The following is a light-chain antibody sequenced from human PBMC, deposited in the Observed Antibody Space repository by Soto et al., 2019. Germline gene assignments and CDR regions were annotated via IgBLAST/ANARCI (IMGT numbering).Light chain of an antibody. J-gene: IGKJ5*01. CDR2: ATS. CDR3: QQANSFPT. V-gene: IGKV1-39*01. CDR1: QTVSSY. Sequence: DIQMTQSPSSLSASVGDRVNITCRASQTVSSYLNWYQQKPGTVPKLLIYATSNLQSGVPSRFSGRGFGTDFTLTISSLQPEDFATYYCQQANSFPTFGQGTRLEIK.